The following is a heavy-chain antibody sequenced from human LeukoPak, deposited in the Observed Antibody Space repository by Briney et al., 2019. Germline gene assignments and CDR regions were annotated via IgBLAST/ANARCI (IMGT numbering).Heavy chain of an antibody. CDR2: IYNGDGT. CDR1: GITVRSNY. J-gene: IGHJ4*02. CDR3: ARLVVPAAYFDY. D-gene: IGHD2-2*01. Sequence: GGSLRLSCAASGITVRSNYMFWVRQAPGKGLEWVSLIYNGDGTYYADSVKGRFTISRDTSKNTVYLQMNSLRAEDTAVYYCARLVVPAAYFDYWGQGTLVTVSS. V-gene: IGHV3-66*02.